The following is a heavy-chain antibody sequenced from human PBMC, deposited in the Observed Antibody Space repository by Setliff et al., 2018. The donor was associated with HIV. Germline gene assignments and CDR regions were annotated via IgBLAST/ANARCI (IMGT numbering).Heavy chain of an antibody. Sequence: SETLSLTCSVSNGSINGYYWTWIRQPPGKGLEWMGNIYYSGSTNYNPSLKSRVTISVDTSKNQFSLKLSSVTAADTAVYYCARGQGRFSFGAQLGYYFDYWGQGTLVTVSS. V-gene: IGHV4-59*01. CDR3: ARGQGRFSFGAQLGYYFDY. J-gene: IGHJ4*02. CDR1: NGSINGYY. CDR2: IYYSGST. D-gene: IGHD5-18*01.